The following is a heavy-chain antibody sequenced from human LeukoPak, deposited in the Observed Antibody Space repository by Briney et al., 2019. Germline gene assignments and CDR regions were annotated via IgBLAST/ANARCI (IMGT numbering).Heavy chain of an antibody. Sequence: GGSLRLSCAGSGLTFSSYWMTWVRQAPGKGLEWVANIKPDGSEKAYVDSVKGRFTISRDKAKNSLYLQMNSLRAEDTAVYYCARDDYGWGSHPYWGQGTLVTVSS. CDR3: ARDDYGWGSHPY. D-gene: IGHD3-10*01. J-gene: IGHJ4*02. CDR1: GLTFSSYW. V-gene: IGHV3-7*04. CDR2: IKPDGSEK.